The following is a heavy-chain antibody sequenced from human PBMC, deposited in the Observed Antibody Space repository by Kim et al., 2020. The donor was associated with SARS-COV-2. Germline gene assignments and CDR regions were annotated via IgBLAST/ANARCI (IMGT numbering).Heavy chain of an antibody. CDR1: GGSISSSSYY. J-gene: IGHJ4*02. D-gene: IGHD3-22*01. CDR3: ARHDRYDSSGNY. V-gene: IGHV4-39*01. Sequence: SETLSLTCTVSGGSISSSSYYWGWIRQPPGKGLEWIGSIYYSGSTYYNPSLKSRVTISVDTSKNQFSLKLSSVTAADTAVYYCARHDRYDSSGNYWGQGTLVTVSS. CDR2: IYYSGST.